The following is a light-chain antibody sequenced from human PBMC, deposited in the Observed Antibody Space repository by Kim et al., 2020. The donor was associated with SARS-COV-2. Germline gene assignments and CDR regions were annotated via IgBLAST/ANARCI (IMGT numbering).Light chain of an antibody. J-gene: IGLJ3*02. CDR3: ISRNSSGNLLGV. V-gene: IGLV3-19*01. Sequence: GQTIRITCKGDYTGRKKGSWYQEKTGQAHGLVSYGKNGRPSGIPDRFSGSGAGNTASLTITGAQAEDVTDYYCISRNSSGNLLGVFGGGNELSVL. CDR1: YTGRKK. CDR2: GKN.